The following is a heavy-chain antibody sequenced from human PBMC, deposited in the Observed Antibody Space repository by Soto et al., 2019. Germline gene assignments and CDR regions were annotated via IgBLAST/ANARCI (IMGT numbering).Heavy chain of an antibody. V-gene: IGHV2-5*02. CDR2: IFWDDDK. J-gene: IGHJ1*01. CDR1: GFSLSNNGVG. Sequence: AKPVNPKQSLTLNCTFWGFSLSNNGVGVGWIRQPPGKALEWLALIFWDDDKRYSPSLKSRLTITKDTSKNQVVLTMTNMDPVDTATYYCAHRAYYYDSSGYYSSAEYFQHWGQGTLVTVSS. D-gene: IGHD3-22*01. CDR3: AHRAYYYDSSGYYSSAEYFQH.